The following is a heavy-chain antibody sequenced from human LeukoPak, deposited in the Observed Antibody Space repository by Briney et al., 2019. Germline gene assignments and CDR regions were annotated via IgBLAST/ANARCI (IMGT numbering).Heavy chain of an antibody. CDR3: ARVLWFGELLSGAFDI. Sequence: ASETLSLTCTVSGGSISSSSYYWGWIRQPPGKGLEWIGSIYYSGSTYYNPSLKSRVTISVDTSKNQFSLKLSSVTAADTAVYYCARVLWFGELLSGAFDIWGQGTMVTVSS. CDR2: IYYSGST. J-gene: IGHJ3*02. V-gene: IGHV4-39*07. D-gene: IGHD3-10*01. CDR1: GGSISSSSYY.